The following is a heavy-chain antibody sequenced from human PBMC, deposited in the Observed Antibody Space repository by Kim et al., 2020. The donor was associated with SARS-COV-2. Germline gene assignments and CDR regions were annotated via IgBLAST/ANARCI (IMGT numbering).Heavy chain of an antibody. D-gene: IGHD6-13*01. Sequence: KYHADSVKGRFTISRDNSKNALYLQMNSLRAEDTALYYCAREGNNYYGLDVWGQGTTVTVSS. J-gene: IGHJ6*02. CDR2: K. V-gene: IGHV3-33*01. CDR3: AREGNNYYGLDV.